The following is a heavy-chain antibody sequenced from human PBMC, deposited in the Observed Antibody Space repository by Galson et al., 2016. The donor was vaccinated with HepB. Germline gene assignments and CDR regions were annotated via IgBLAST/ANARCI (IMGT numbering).Heavy chain of an antibody. J-gene: IGHJ4*02. CDR2: ISGSGSST. CDR1: AFTFTNYG. D-gene: IGHD2-2*01. Sequence: SLRLSCAASAFTFTNYGMTWVRQAPVKGLEWVSAISGSGSSTYYADSVKGRFTISRDKSSNTLYLQMNTLIAEDTAVYYCAKGRRSGCSSTSCYPFDYWGQGTLVTVSS. CDR3: AKGRRSGCSSTSCYPFDY. V-gene: IGHV3-23*01.